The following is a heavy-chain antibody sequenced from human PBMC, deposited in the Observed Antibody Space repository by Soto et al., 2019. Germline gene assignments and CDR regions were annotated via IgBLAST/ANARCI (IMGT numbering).Heavy chain of an antibody. J-gene: IGHJ3*02. CDR2: IHNSGST. CDR3: ARHGKEARRWRSDGFDI. D-gene: IGHD6-6*01. Sequence: QVQLQESGPGLVKPSETLSLTCTVSGASVSSYYWSWVRQPPGKKLEWIGSIHNSGSTDYNPSLKTPVTISADTSKNQFSLKLSSVTAADTAVYYCARHGKEARRWRSDGFDIWGQGTMVTVSS. V-gene: IGHV4-59*08. CDR1: GASVSSYY.